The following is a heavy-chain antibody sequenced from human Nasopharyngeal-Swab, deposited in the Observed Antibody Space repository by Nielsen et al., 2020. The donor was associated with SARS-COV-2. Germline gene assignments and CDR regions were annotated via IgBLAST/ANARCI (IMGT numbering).Heavy chain of an antibody. CDR2: INPSGGST. D-gene: IGHD3-22*01. J-gene: IGHJ4*02. Sequence: ASVKVSCKASGYTFTSYYMHWVRQAPGQGLEWMGIINPSGGSTSYAQKFQGRVTMTRDTSTSTVYMELSSLRSEDTAVYYCARDRQITMIVATGIYYWGQGTLVTVSS. V-gene: IGHV1-46*01. CDR1: GYTFTSYY. CDR3: ARDRQITMIVATGIYY.